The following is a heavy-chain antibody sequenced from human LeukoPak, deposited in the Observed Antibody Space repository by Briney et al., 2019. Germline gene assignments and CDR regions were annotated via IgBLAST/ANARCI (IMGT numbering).Heavy chain of an antibody. V-gene: IGHV3-23*01. D-gene: IGHD2-21*02. CDR1: GFTFTSYS. CDR2: ISGGGGST. Sequence: QTGGSLRLSCAASGFTFTSYSMNWVRQAPGKGLEWVSTISGGGGSTYYADSVKGRFTISRDNPGNTLYLQMNSLRAEDTAIYYCAKTPGGIVTAIPDYWGQGTLVTVSS. CDR3: AKTPGGIVTAIPDY. J-gene: IGHJ4*02.